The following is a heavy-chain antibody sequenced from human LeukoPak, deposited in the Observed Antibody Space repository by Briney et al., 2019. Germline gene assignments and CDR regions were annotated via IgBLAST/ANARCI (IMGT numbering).Heavy chain of an antibody. Sequence: SETLSLTCTVSGGSISSNYYYWGWIRLPPGKGLEWIGSIYHSGSTYYNPSLKSRVTISVDTSKNQFSLKLSSVTAADTAVYYCARGRRSFDYWGQGTLVTVSS. J-gene: IGHJ4*02. D-gene: IGHD1-14*01. CDR1: GGSISSNYYY. CDR2: IYHSGST. CDR3: ARGRRSFDY. V-gene: IGHV4-39*07.